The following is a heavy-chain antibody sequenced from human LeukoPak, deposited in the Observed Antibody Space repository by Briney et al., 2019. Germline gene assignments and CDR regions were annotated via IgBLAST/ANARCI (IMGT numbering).Heavy chain of an antibody. J-gene: IGHJ6*03. D-gene: IGHD6-19*01. CDR1: GYMFTDYY. CDR2: INPNSGGT. CDR3: ARVVAVTGTPVYYMDV. V-gene: IGHV1-2*02. Sequence: ASVTVSFKSSGYMFTDYYMHWVRQAPGQGLEWMGWINPNSGGTNYAQKFRGRVTLTRDTSISTAYMDLNRLRSDDTAVYYCARVVAVTGTPVYYMDVWGKGTTVTVSS.